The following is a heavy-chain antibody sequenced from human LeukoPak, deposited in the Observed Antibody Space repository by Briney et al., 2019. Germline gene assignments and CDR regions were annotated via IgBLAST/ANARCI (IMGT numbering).Heavy chain of an antibody. D-gene: IGHD1-26*01. CDR3: ARDLYGIRGGGNDY. CDR2: ISAYNGNT. V-gene: IGHV1-18*01. Sequence: ASVKVSCKASGYTFTSYVISWVRQAPGQGLEWMGWISAYNGNTKYAQKFQGIVTMTTDTSTSTAYMELRSLRSDDTAVYYCARDLYGIRGGGNDYWGQGTLLTVSS. J-gene: IGHJ4*02. CDR1: GYTFTSYV.